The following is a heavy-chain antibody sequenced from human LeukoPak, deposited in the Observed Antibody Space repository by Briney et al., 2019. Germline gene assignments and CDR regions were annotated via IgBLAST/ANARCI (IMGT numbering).Heavy chain of an antibody. CDR3: ARFAPYYDFWSNWFDP. Sequence: SETLSLTCTVSGGSISSYYWSWIRQPPGKGLEWLGYIYYSGSTNYNPSLKSRVTISVDTSKNQFSLKLSSVTAADTAVYYCARFAPYYDFWSNWFDPWGQGNLVTVSS. CDR1: GGSISSYY. J-gene: IGHJ5*02. V-gene: IGHV4-59*01. CDR2: IYYSGST. D-gene: IGHD3-3*01.